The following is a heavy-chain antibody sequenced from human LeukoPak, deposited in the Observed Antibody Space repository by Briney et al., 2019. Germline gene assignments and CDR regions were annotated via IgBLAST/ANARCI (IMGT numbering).Heavy chain of an antibody. D-gene: IGHD3-3*01. CDR2: IYYSGST. J-gene: IGHJ6*03. Sequence: PSETLSLTCTVSGYSITSGYYWGWIRQPPGKGLEWIGYIYYSGSTNYNPSLKSRVTISVDTSKNQFSLKLSSVTAADTAVYYCARGMGATIFGVVTLPHYYYYMDVWGKGTTVTVSS. CDR3: ARGMGATIFGVVTLPHYYYYMDV. CDR1: GYSITSGYY. V-gene: IGHV4-61*01.